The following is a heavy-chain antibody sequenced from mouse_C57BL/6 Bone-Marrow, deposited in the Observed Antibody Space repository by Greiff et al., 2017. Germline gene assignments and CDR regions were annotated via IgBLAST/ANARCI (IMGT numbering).Heavy chain of an antibody. D-gene: IGHD2-3*01. J-gene: IGHJ1*03. CDR1: GYTFTDYN. CDR3: ARDGYYDWYFDV. V-gene: IGHV1-22*01. Sequence: EVQLQQSGPELVKPGASVKMSCKASGYTFTDYNMHWVKQSHGKSLEWIGYINPNNGGTSYNQKFKGKATLTVNKSSSTAYMELRSLTSEDSAVYYCARDGYYDWYFDVWGTGTTVTVSS. CDR2: INPNNGGT.